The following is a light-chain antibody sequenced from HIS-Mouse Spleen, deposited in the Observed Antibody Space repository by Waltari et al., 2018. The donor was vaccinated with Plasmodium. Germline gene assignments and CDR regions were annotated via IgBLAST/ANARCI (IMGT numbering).Light chain of an antibody. Sequence: EIVMTQSPATLSVSPGERATLTCRASQSVSSNLAWYQQNPGQAPRLLIYGASTRATGIPARFSGSGSGTEFTLTISSLQSEDFAVYYCQQYNNWPAWTF. CDR1: QSVSSN. V-gene: IGKV3-15*01. J-gene: IGKJ1*01. CDR3: QQYNNWPAWT. CDR2: GAS.